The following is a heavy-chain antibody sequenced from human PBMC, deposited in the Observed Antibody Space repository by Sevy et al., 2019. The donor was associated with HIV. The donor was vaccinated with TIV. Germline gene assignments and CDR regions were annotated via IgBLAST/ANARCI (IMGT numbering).Heavy chain of an antibody. CDR1: GGSINSDN. CDR2: VYYIGGT. CDR3: ARRNDFVI. J-gene: IGHJ3*02. Sequence: SETLSLTCTVSGGSINSDNWNWIRQPPGKGLEWIWYVYYIGGTNYNPSLKNQVTISVDRTKNQFSHKLTSVTAADTAVYYCARRNDFVIWGQGTMVTVSS. V-gene: IGHV4-59*08.